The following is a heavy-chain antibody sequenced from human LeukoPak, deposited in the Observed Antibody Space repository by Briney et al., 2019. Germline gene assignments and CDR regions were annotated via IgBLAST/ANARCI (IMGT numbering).Heavy chain of an antibody. D-gene: IGHD3-22*01. J-gene: IGHJ4*02. V-gene: IGHV3-11*01. CDR2: ITSSGSAI. CDR3: ARDYVSTGFTFDY. Sequence: GGSLRLSCAASGFTFRDYYMSWIRQAPGKGLEWISYITSSGSAIYYADSVKGRFTISRDNARNSLYLQMNNLRADDTAVYYCARDYVSTGFTFDYWGQGTLVTVSS. CDR1: GFTFRDYY.